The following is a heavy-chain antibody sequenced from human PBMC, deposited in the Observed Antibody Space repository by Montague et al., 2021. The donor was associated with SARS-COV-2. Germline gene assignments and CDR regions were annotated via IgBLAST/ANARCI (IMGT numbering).Heavy chain of an antibody. D-gene: IGHD2-15*01. CDR1: GFTFSSYA. CDR2: ISTDGNKK. CDR3: AKDQGTGYSDFDY. Sequence: SLRLSCAASGFTFSSYAMHWVRQAPGKGLEWVAVISTDGNKKYYADSVKGRFTISRDTSKNTLSLQLNSLRVEDAAVYYCAKDQGTGYSDFDYWGQGTLVTVSS. V-gene: IGHV3-30*04. J-gene: IGHJ4*02.